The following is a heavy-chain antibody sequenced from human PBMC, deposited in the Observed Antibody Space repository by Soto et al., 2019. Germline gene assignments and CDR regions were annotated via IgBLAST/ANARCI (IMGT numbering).Heavy chain of an antibody. Sequence: ASETLSLTCAVYGGSFSGYYWSWIRQPPGKGLEWIGEINHSGSTNYNPSLKSRVTISVDTSKNQFSLKLSSVTAADTAVYYCARTHYYGSGSYYPYRGYYYYGMDVWGQGTTVTVSS. D-gene: IGHD3-10*01. V-gene: IGHV4-34*01. J-gene: IGHJ6*02. CDR3: ARTHYYGSGSYYPYRGYYYYGMDV. CDR1: GGSFSGYY. CDR2: INHSGST.